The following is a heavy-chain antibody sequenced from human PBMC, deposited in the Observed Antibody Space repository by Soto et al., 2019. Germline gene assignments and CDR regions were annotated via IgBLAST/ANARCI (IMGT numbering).Heavy chain of an antibody. J-gene: IGHJ5*02. Sequence: SETLSLTCTVSGGSIISSSYYFCCIRQPPGNGLEWIGSIYYSGSTYYNPSLKSRVTISVDTSKNQFSLKLSSVTAADTAVYYCARHFSADRNWFDPWGQGTLVTVSS. V-gene: IGHV4-39*01. CDR3: ARHFSADRNWFDP. CDR2: IYYSGST. D-gene: IGHD3-3*02. CDR1: GGSIISSSYY.